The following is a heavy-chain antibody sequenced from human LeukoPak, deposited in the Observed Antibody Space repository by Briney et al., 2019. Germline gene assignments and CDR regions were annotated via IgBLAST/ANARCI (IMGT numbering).Heavy chain of an antibody. V-gene: IGHV4-61*02. CDR1: GGSISSGSYY. Sequence: SETLSLTCTVSGGSISSGSYYWSWIRQPAGKGLEWIGRIYTSGSTNYNPSLKSRVTISVDTSKNQFSLKLSSVTAADTAAYYCAAQGGATDYWGQGTLVTVSS. CDR2: IYTSGST. J-gene: IGHJ4*02. D-gene: IGHD1-26*01. CDR3: AAQGGATDY.